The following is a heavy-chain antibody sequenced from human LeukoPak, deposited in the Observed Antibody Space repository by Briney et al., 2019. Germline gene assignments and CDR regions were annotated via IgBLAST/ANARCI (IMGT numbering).Heavy chain of an antibody. CDR2: INQDGSEK. J-gene: IGHJ1*01. Sequence: GGSLRLSCAASGFTFSSYWMSWVRQAPGKGLEWVANINQDGSEKYYVDSVKGRFTISRDDAKNSLYLQMNSLRAEDTAVYYCARDDAGIAAAGTWGQGTLVTVSS. D-gene: IGHD6-13*01. CDR3: ARDDAGIAAAGT. CDR1: GFTFSSYW. V-gene: IGHV3-7*01.